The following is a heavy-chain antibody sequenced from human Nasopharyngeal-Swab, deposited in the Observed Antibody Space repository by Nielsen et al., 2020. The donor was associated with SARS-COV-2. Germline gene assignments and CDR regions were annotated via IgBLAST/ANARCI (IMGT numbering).Heavy chain of an antibody. D-gene: IGHD2-15*01. CDR2: IWYDGSNK. CDR3: ILYYFDY. J-gene: IGHJ4*02. V-gene: IGHV3-33*01. Sequence: GESLKISCAASGFTFSSYGMHWVRQAPGKGLEWVAVIWYDGSNKYYADSVKGRFTISRDNSNDTLYLQMNNLRAEDTAVYYCILYYFDYWGQGTLVTVSS. CDR1: GFTFSSYG.